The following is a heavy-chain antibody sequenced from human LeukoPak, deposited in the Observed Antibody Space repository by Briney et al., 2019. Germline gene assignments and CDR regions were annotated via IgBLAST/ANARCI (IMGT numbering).Heavy chain of an antibody. CDR2: INHSGNT. V-gene: IGHV4-34*01. J-gene: IGHJ4*02. CDR3: ARKAVGETSNYFDY. Sequence: SETLSLTCTVYGGSFSGNYWTWIRQPPGKGLEWIGEINHSGNTNYSPSLKSRVTISVDTPKNQISLKLSSVTAADTAVYYCARKAVGETSNYFDYWGQGSLVTVSS. D-gene: IGHD1-26*01. CDR1: GGSFSGNY.